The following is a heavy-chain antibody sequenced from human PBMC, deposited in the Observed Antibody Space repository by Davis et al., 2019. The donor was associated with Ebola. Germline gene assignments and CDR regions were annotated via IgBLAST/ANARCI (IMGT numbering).Heavy chain of an antibody. J-gene: IGHJ6*02. Sequence: SETLSLTCTVSGGSISGYYWSWIRQPPGKGLEWIGEINHSGSTNYNPSLKSRVTISVDTSKNQFSLKLSSVTAADTAVYYCARRRITIFGVVIGTGIRGGMDVWGQGTTVTVSS. D-gene: IGHD3-3*01. CDR3: ARRRITIFGVVIGTGIRGGMDV. CDR2: INHSGST. V-gene: IGHV4-34*01. CDR1: GGSISGYY.